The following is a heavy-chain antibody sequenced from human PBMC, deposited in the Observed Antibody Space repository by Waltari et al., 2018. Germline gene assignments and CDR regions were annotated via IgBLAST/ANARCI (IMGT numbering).Heavy chain of an antibody. J-gene: IGHJ4*02. CDR1: GYSIGSGHY. CDR2: IHHSGNT. CDR3: VGDYEGVINYLDF. Sequence: QVQLQESGPGLVKPSETLSLTCAVSGYSIGSGHYWGWVRQPPGKGLEWIGSIHHSGNTYYNPSLKSRVTISVDTSKNQFSLKLSSVTAADTAMYFCVGDYEGVINYLDFWGQGTLVSVSS. D-gene: IGHD3-22*01. V-gene: IGHV4-38-2*02.